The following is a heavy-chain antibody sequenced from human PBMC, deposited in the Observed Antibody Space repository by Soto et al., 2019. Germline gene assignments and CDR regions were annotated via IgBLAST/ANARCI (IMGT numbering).Heavy chain of an antibody. CDR3: ARAPGRTSYYYYGMDV. Sequence: GGSLRLSCAASGFTFSSYWMHWVRQAPGKGLVWVSRINSDGSSTSYADSVKGRFTISRDNAKNTLYLQMNSLRAEDTAVYYCARAPGRTSYYYYGMDVWGQGTTVNVSS. CDR2: INSDGSST. V-gene: IGHV3-74*01. J-gene: IGHJ6*02. D-gene: IGHD3-10*01. CDR1: GFTFSSYW.